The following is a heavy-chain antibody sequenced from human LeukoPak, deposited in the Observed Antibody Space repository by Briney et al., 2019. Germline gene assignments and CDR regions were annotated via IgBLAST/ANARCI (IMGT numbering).Heavy chain of an antibody. Sequence: ASVKVSCKASGYTFTSYYMHWVRQAPGQGLEWMGIINPSGGSTSYAQKFQGRVTMTRDTSTSTVYMELSSLRSEDTAVYYCARGGPSYDSSGYCRGGFDYWGQGTLVTVSS. J-gene: IGHJ4*02. CDR2: INPSGGST. D-gene: IGHD3-22*01. CDR3: ARGGPSYDSSGYCRGGFDY. V-gene: IGHV1-46*01. CDR1: GYTFTSYY.